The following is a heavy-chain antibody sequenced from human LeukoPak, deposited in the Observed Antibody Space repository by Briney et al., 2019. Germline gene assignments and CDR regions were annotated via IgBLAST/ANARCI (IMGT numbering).Heavy chain of an antibody. V-gene: IGHV3-11*03. J-gene: IGHJ4*02. CDR2: ISSSSSYT. D-gene: IGHD5-18*01. CDR3: ARAYRYGYFDY. Sequence: GGSLRLSCAASGFTFSDYYMSWIRQAPGKGLEWVSYISSSSSYTNYADSVKGRFTISRDNAKNSLYLQMNSLRAEDTAVYYCARAYRYGYFDYWGQGTLVTVSS. CDR1: GFTFSDYY.